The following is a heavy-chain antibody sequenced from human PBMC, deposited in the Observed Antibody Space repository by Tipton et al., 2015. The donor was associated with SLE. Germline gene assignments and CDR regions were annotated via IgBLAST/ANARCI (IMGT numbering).Heavy chain of an antibody. D-gene: IGHD5-12*01. CDR3: ARLNGGYSGSRFDY. CDR1: GGSMNIGVLY. CDR2: IFYTGTT. V-gene: IGHV4-39*07. Sequence: TLSLTCTVSGGSMNIGVLYWGWIRQPPGKGLEWIGTIFYTGTTYYNPSLKSRLTISADTSKNHFSVKLNSVTAADTAIYYCARLNGGYSGSRFDYWGQGKLVTVSS. J-gene: IGHJ4*02.